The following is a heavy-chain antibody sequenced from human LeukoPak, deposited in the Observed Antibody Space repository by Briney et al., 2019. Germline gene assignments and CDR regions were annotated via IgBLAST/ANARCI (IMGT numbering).Heavy chain of an antibody. Sequence: HPGGSLRLSCAASGFTFSSYAMHWVRQAPGKGLEWVAVISYDGSNKYYADSVKGRFTISRDNSKNTLYLQMNSLRAEDTAVYYCVRAGIAVAEYDYWGQGTLVTVSS. V-gene: IGHV3-30*04. CDR2: ISYDGSNK. J-gene: IGHJ4*02. CDR3: VRAGIAVAEYDY. D-gene: IGHD6-19*01. CDR1: GFTFSSYA.